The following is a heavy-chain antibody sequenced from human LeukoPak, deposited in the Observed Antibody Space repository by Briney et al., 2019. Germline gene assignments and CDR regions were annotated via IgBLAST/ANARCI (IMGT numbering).Heavy chain of an antibody. V-gene: IGHV4-59*01. Sequence: VSGGSISSXXXXWXRXPXXKXXXXXXXXXXSGSTNYNPSLNRRVNISVDTSKNQFSLKLSSVTAADTAVYYCARGGKDIVVVPASIRRGDWFDPWGQGTLVTVSS. J-gene: IGHJ5*02. CDR3: ARGGKDIVVVPASIRRGDWFDP. CDR1: GGSISSXX. CDR2: XXXSGST. D-gene: IGHD2-2*02.